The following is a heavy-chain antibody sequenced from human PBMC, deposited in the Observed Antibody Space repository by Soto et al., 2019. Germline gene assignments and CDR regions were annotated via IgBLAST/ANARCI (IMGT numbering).Heavy chain of an antibody. CDR2: IYWDDDK. CDR3: AHRSSMRHYFDY. J-gene: IGHJ4*02. CDR1: GLSLSTSGVG. V-gene: IGHV2-5*02. Sequence: QITLKESGPTLVKPTQTLTLTCTLSGLSLSTSGVGVGWIRQPPGKALEWLALIYWDDDKRYSPSLKSRLTSTKDTSKHQVVLTMTNMDAVDTATYYCAHRSSMRHYFDYWGQGTLVTVSS. D-gene: IGHD6-6*01.